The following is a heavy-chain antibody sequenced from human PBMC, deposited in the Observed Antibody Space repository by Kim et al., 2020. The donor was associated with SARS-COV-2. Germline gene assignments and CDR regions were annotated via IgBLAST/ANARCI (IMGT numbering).Heavy chain of an antibody. CDR2: IYHSGST. CDR3: ARVYSSSSWGFDY. J-gene: IGHJ4*02. Sequence: SETLSLTCAVSGGSISSSNWWSWVRQPPGKGLEWIGEIYHSGSTNYNPSLKSRVTISVDKSKNQFSLKLSSVTAADTAVYYCARVYSSSSWGFDYWGQGTLVTVSS. CDR1: GGSISSSNW. D-gene: IGHD6-6*01. V-gene: IGHV4-4*02.